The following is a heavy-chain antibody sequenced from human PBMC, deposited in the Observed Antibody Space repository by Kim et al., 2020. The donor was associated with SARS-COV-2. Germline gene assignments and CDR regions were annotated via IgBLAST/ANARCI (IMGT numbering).Heavy chain of an antibody. Sequence: SETLSLTCTVSGGSISSGGYYWSWIRQHPGKGLEWIGYIYYSGSTYYNPSLKSRVTISVDTSKNQFSLKLSSVTAADTAVYYCASTSGEMHYYGSSGYLVGRESCDYWGQGTLVTVSS. V-gene: IGHV4-31*03. CDR3: ASTSGEMHYYGSSGYLVGRESCDY. CDR2: IYYSGST. D-gene: IGHD3-22*01. J-gene: IGHJ4*02. CDR1: GGSISSGGYY.